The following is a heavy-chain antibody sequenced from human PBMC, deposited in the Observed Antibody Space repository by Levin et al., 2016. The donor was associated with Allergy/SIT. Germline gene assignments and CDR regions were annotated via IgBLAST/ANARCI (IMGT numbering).Heavy chain of an antibody. CDR3: AKTSLAVAATGGFRYYYYGMDV. CDR1: GFTFSSYA. D-gene: IGHD6-19*01. CDR2: ISGSGGST. J-gene: IGHJ6*01. Sequence: GGSLRLSCAASGFTFSSYAMSWVRQAPGKGLEWVSAISGSGGSTYYADSVKGRFTISRDNSKNTLYLQMNSLRAEDTAVYYCAKTSLAVAATGGFRYYYYGMDVWGPRDHGHRLL. V-gene: IGHV3-23*01.